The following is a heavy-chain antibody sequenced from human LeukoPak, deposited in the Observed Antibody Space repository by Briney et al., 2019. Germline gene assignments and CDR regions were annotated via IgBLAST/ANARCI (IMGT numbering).Heavy chain of an antibody. V-gene: IGHV4-34*01. CDR1: GGSFSGYY. Sequence: PSETLSLTCAVYGGSFSGYYWSWIRQPPGKGLEWIGEINHSGSTNYNPSLKSRVTISVDTSKNQFSLKLSSVTAADTAVYYCARGRGARLRPYYYYYMDVWGKGTTVTVSS. D-gene: IGHD3-16*01. CDR2: INHSGST. J-gene: IGHJ6*03. CDR3: ARGRGARLRPYYYYYMDV.